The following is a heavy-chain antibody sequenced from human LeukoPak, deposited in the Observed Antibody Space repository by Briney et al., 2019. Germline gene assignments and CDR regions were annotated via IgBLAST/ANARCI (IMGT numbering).Heavy chain of an antibody. J-gene: IGHJ4*02. CDR2: IYGSGYT. CDR3: ARDRYYDILTGYYHYFDY. Sequence: SETLSLTCTVSGGSISGWYWSWIRQPPGKGLEWIGNIYGSGYTNYNPSLKSRVTMSIDTSKNQFSLKLSSVTAADTAVYYCARDRYYDILTGYYHYFDYWGQGTLVTVSS. CDR1: GGSISGWY. V-gene: IGHV4-59*12. D-gene: IGHD3-9*01.